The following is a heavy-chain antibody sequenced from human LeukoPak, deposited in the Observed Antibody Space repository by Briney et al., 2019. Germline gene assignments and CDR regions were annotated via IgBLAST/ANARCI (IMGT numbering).Heavy chain of an antibody. J-gene: IGHJ4*02. V-gene: IGHV1-58*02. D-gene: IGHD3-9*01. CDR1: GFTFTSSA. CDR2: IVVVSGNT. Sequence: SAKASSKPSGFTFTSSAMQGVPQTRGQSLEWIGWIVVVSGNTNYAQKFQERVHLTRDMSTSTAYMELSRLRSEDTAVYYCAATSLRYFDWLLQFDYWGQGTLVTVSS. CDR3: AATSLRYFDWLLQFDY.